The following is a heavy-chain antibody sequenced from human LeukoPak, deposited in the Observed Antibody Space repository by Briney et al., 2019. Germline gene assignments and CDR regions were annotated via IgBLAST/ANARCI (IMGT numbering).Heavy chain of an antibody. D-gene: IGHD6-19*01. J-gene: IGHJ4*02. Sequence: GGSLRLSCAASGFTFSSYAMTWVRQAPGKGLEWVSASTGSGGTTYYADTVMGRFTISRDNSKNTLYLQMNSLRAEDTAVYYCATLGPKQWLPTPPRYWGQGTLVTVSS. CDR2: STGSGGTT. V-gene: IGHV3-23*01. CDR3: ATLGPKQWLPTPPRY. CDR1: GFTFSSYA.